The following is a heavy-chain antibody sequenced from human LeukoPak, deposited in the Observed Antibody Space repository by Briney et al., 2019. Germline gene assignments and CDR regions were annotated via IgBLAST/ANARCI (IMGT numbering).Heavy chain of an antibody. D-gene: IGHD6-13*01. CDR2: IYYSGST. CDR3: ARGRFTKVAAADNRGDFDY. V-gene: IGHV4-39*07. J-gene: IGHJ4*02. CDR1: GGSISSSSYY. Sequence: SETPSLTCTVSGGSISSSSYYWGWIRQPPGKGLEWIGSIYYSGSTNYNPSLKSRVTISADTSKNQFSLKLSSVTAADTAVYYCARGRFTKVAAADNRGDFDYWGQGTLVTVSS.